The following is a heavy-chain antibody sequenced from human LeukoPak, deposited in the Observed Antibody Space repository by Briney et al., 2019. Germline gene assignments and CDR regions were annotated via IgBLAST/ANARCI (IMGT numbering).Heavy chain of an antibody. CDR2: INPSGGST. V-gene: IGHV1-46*01. D-gene: IGHD3-9*01. CDR3: ARDFGILTGYLDY. CDR1: GYTFTSYY. J-gene: IGHJ4*02. Sequence: ASVKVSCKASGYTFTSYYMHWVRQAPGQGLEWMGIINPSGGSTSYAQKFQGRVTMTRDMSTSTAYMELSSLRSEDTAVYYCARDFGILTGYLDYWGQGTLVTVSS.